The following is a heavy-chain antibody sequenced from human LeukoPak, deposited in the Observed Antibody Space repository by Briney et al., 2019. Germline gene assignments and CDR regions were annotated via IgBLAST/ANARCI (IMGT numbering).Heavy chain of an antibody. CDR3: AKEVLRYFDWDPNGSFDY. CDR2: IYYNGYT. J-gene: IGHJ4*02. Sequence: SETLSLTCTVSGGSIEPNFWNWIRQSPGKGLEWIGNIYYNGYTNYSPSLKSRVTISVDTSKNQFSLKLSSVTAADTAVYYCAKEVLRYFDWDPNGSFDYWGQGTLVTVSS. D-gene: IGHD3-9*01. V-gene: IGHV4-59*12. CDR1: GGSIEPNF.